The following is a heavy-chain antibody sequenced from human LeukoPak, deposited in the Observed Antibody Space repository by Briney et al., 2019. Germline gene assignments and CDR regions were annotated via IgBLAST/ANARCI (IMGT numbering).Heavy chain of an antibody. V-gene: IGHV3-30*02. CDR2: IRYGGSNK. J-gene: IGHJ4*02. D-gene: IGHD2-15*01. CDR1: GFTFSSYG. Sequence: GGSLRLSCAASGFTFSSYGMHWVRQAPGKGLEWVAFIRYGGSNKYYADSVKGRFTISRDNSKNTLYLQMNSLRAEDTAVYYCAKGAVYCSGGSCLYFDYWGQGTLVTVSS. CDR3: AKGAVYCSGGSCLYFDY.